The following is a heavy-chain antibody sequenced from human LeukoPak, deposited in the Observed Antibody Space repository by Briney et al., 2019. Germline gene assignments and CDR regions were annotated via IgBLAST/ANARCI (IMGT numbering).Heavy chain of an antibody. V-gene: IGHV1-2*02. CDR1: GYTFTANY. Sequence: ASVKVSCKASGYTFTANYIHWVRQAPGQGLEWMGWINPNSGGTNYGQKFQARVTMTGDTSISTAYMELNSLRSDDTAVYYCARGVGFGGYSRYYMDVWGKGTTVTVSS. D-gene: IGHD3-16*01. J-gene: IGHJ6*03. CDR3: ARGVGFGGYSRYYMDV. CDR2: INPNSGGT.